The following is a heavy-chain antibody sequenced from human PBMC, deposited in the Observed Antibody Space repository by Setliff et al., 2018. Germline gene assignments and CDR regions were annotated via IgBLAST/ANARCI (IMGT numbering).Heavy chain of an antibody. D-gene: IGHD2-2*03. Sequence: SETLSLTCTVSGGSISSNYWSWVRQPPGKGLEWIGYIYTSGSTNYNPSLKSRGTISVDTSRNQFSLKPSSVTAAGTAVYYCVRVEAGYCSSTSCYVVGAFDIWGQGTMVTVSS. J-gene: IGHJ3*02. V-gene: IGHV4-4*08. CDR2: IYTSGST. CDR1: GGSISSNY. CDR3: VRVEAGYCSSTSCYVVGAFDI.